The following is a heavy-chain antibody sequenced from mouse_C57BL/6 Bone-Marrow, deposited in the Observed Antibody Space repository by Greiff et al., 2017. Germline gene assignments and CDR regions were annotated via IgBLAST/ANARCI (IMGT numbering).Heavy chain of an antibody. Sequence: EVKLVESGGDLVKPGGSLKLSCAASGFTFSSYGMSWVRQTPDKRLEWVATISSGGSYTYYPDSVKGRFTISRDNAKNTLYLQMSSLKSEDTAMYYCARRSYFDFWGTGTTVTVSS. CDR2: ISSGGSYT. J-gene: IGHJ1*03. CDR3: ARRSYFDF. CDR1: GFTFSSYG. V-gene: IGHV5-6*02.